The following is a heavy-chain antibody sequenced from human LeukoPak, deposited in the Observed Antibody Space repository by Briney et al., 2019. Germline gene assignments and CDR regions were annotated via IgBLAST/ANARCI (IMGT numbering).Heavy chain of an antibody. Sequence: PGGSLRLSCAASGFTFSSYAMSWVRQAPGKGLEWVSAISGSGGSTYYADSVKGRFTISRDNSKNTLYLQMNSLRAEDTAVYYCAKDGGLRYFDRETEYFDYWGQGTLVTVSS. V-gene: IGHV3-23*01. CDR3: AKDGGLRYFDRETEYFDY. CDR1: GFTFSSYA. J-gene: IGHJ4*02. D-gene: IGHD3-9*01. CDR2: ISGSGGST.